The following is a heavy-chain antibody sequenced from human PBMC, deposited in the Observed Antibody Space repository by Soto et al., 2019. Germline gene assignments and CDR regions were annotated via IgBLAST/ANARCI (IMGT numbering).Heavy chain of an antibody. CDR3: ARLEWLSLSAWFDP. CDR2: IYPDDSDT. V-gene: IGHV5-51*01. D-gene: IGHD3-3*01. J-gene: IGHJ5*02. Sequence: GESLKISCKGSGYSFTNYWIGWVRQMPGKGLEWMGMIYPDDSDTKYSPSFQGQVTFSSDKSINTAYLQWSSLKASDTAIYYCARLEWLSLSAWFDPWGQGTLVTVSS. CDR1: GYSFTNYW.